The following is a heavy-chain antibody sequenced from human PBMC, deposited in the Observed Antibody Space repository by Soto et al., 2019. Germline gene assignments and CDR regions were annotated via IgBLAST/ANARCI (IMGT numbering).Heavy chain of an antibody. CDR2: ISSDGSNT. CDR1: GFIFSNYA. CDR3: ARDGSPAVRNPRTYFDY. Sequence: GGSLRLSCAASGFIFSNYAMHWVRQAPGKGLEWVAIISSDGSNTYYAGSVRGRLTISRDNSENTLYLQMNSLRPEDTAVYYCARDGSPAVRNPRTYFDYWGQGTLVTVSS. V-gene: IGHV3-30-3*01. D-gene: IGHD2-2*01. J-gene: IGHJ4*02.